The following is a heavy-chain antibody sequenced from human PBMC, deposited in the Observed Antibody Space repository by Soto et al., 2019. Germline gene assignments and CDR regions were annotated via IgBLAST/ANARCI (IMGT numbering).Heavy chain of an antibody. V-gene: IGHV4-59*01. CDR2: IYYSGST. CDR3: ARWHSSSGYYGMDV. D-gene: IGHD6-25*01. J-gene: IGHJ6*02. Sequence: HVQVQESGPGLVKPSETLSLTCTVSGASMNNYYWSWIRQPPGKGLEWIAYIYYSGSTNYNPFFKRRVIISVDTSRNQFPLKLSSLTAADTAVYYCARWHSSSGYYGMDVWGQGTTVTVSS. CDR1: GASMNNYY.